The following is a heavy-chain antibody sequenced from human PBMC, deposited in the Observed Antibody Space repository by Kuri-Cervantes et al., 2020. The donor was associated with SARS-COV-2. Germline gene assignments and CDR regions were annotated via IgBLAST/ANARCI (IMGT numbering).Heavy chain of an antibody. J-gene: IGHJ6*02. CDR3: ARRPDSSGYNYYYYYGMDV. V-gene: IGHV5-10-1*01. CDR2: IDPSDSYT. D-gene: IGHD3-22*01. Sequence: KVSCKGSGYSFTSYWNSWVRQMPGKGLEWMGRIDPSDSYTNYSPSFQGHVTISADKSISTAYLQWSSLKASDTAMYYCARRPDSSGYNYYYYYGMDVWGQGTTVTVSS. CDR1: GYSFTSYW.